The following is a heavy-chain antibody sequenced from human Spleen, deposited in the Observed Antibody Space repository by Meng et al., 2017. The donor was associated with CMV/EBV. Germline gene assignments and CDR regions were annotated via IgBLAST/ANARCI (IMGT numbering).Heavy chain of an antibody. D-gene: IGHD1-26*01. CDR2: ISHTGST. V-gene: IGHV4-59*01. CDR1: GGSISGYY. J-gene: IGHJ4*02. CDR3: ARYSGSYLVY. Sequence: GSLRLSCSVSGGSISGYYWSWIRQPPGQRLEWVGFISHTGSTSYNPSLKSRVTISVDTSKNQFSLKLRSVTAADTAVYYWARYSGSYLVYWGQGTLVTVSS.